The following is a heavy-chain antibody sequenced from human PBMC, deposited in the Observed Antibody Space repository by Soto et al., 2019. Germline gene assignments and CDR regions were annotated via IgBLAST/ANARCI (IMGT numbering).Heavy chain of an antibody. CDR3: ARGHAYGGNSDAFDI. Sequence: QAQLVQSGAEVRSPASSEKVSCRFSGATFKTESVNWVRQAPGQGLQWMGYILPIFDSAVYAPRFQDRVTITADQATNTAYMELSNLTSHDTAVYFCARGHAYGGNSDAFDIWGQGTVVIVSS. J-gene: IGHJ3*02. CDR2: ILPIFDSA. D-gene: IGHD2-21*02. V-gene: IGHV1-69*13. CDR1: GATFKTES.